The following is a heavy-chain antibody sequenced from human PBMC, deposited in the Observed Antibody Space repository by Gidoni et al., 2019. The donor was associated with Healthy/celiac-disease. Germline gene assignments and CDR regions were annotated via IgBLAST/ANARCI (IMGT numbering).Heavy chain of an antibody. CDR2: IWYDGSNK. Sequence: QLQLVEAGGGVVQPGRSLRLSCAASGCSFSSYVMHWGRQAPGKGLEWVAVIWYDGSNKYYADSVKGRFTISRDNSKNTLYLQMNSLRAEDTAVYYCARTVPHYGSGSYYFDYWGQGTLVTVSS. CDR1: GCSFSSYV. D-gene: IGHD3-10*01. J-gene: IGHJ4*02. CDR3: ARTVPHYGSGSYYFDY. V-gene: IGHV3-33*01.